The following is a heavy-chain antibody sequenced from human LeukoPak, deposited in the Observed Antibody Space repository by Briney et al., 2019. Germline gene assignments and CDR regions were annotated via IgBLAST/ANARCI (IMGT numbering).Heavy chain of an antibody. J-gene: IGHJ2*01. CDR1: GFTFSDYY. D-gene: IGHD3-9*01. Sequence: GGSLRLSCAASGFTFSDYYMSWIRQVPGKGLEWVSYIGLSDTSIYYADSLKGRFAISRDNVKDSLYLHLHSLRAEDTAVYYCARLRLGYWYFDLWGRGTLVTVSS. CDR3: ARLRLGYWYFDL. V-gene: IGHV3-11*01. CDR2: IGLSDTSI.